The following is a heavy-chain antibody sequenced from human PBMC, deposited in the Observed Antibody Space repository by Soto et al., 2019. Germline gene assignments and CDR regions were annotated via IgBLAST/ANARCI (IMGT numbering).Heavy chain of an antibody. CDR2: ITPMFGTT. J-gene: IGHJ6*02. Sequence: QVQLVQSGAEVRKPGSSVKVSCKASGGTFTSYTVIWVRQAPGQGLEWMGGITPMFGTTTYAQRLQGRVTITADESTSVAYMELSSLRSDDTAVYFCAREAVVAAAENYIGLDVWGQGTTVTVAS. V-gene: IGHV1-69*01. D-gene: IGHD2-15*01. CDR3: AREAVVAAAENYIGLDV. CDR1: GGTFTSYT.